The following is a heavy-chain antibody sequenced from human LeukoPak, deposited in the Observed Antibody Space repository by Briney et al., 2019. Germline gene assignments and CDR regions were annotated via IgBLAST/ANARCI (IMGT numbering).Heavy chain of an antibody. Sequence: SQTLSLTCTVSGGSISSGDYYWSWIRQPPGKGLEWIGEINHSGSTNYNPSLKSRVTISVDTSKNQFSLKLSSVTAADTAVYYCARISGGIRRRTIVVVPAAGFDYWGQGTLVTVSS. CDR1: GGSISSGDYY. V-gene: IGHV4-30-4*08. CDR2: INHSGST. J-gene: IGHJ4*02. D-gene: IGHD2-2*01. CDR3: ARISGGIRRRTIVVVPAAGFDY.